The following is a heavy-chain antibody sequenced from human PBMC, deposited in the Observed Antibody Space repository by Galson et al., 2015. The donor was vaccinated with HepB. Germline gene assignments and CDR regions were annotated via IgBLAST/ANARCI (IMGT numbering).Heavy chain of an antibody. J-gene: IGHJ4*02. CDR3: ARQSEESIMIAFGGVFFDY. V-gene: IGHV3-30*04. CDR2: ISYDGGNE. D-gene: IGHD3-16*01. CDR1: AFTFSSYA. Sequence: SLRLSCAASAFTFSSYAMHWVRQAPGKGLEWVAVISYDGGNEYYADSAKGRFTISRDNSKNTLYLQMNSLRAEDTAVYYCARQSEESIMIAFGGVFFDYWGQGTLVTVSS.